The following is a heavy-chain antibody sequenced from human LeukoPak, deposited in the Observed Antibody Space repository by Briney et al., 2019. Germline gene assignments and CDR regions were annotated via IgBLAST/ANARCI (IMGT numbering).Heavy chain of an antibody. Sequence: PSETLSLTCTVSGGSISSYYWSWIRQPPGKGLEWIGSIYYSGSTYYNPSLKSRVTISVDTSKNQFSLKLSSVTAADTAVYYCARDSRGAAGSENWFDPWGQGTLVTVSS. CDR3: ARDSRGAAGSENWFDP. D-gene: IGHD6-13*01. CDR1: GGSISSYY. CDR2: IYYSGST. V-gene: IGHV4-39*07. J-gene: IGHJ5*02.